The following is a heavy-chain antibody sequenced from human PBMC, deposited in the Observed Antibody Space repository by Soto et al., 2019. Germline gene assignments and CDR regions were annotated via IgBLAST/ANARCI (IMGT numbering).Heavy chain of an antibody. CDR3: ARPDRVVAAGRWFDT. J-gene: IGHJ5*02. CDR1: GYSISSGYH. D-gene: IGHD2-15*01. V-gene: IGHV4-38-2*02. CDR2: VHYSGNT. Sequence: SETLSLTCTVSGYSISSGYHWAWIRQPPGKGLEWLGSVHYSGNTYYNPSLKSRLTISVDKSKNQFSLNLSSVTAADTAVYYCARPDRVVAAGRWFDTWGQGTLVTVS.